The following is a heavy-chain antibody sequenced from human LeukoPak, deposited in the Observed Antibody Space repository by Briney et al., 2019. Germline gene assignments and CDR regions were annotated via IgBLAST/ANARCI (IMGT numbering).Heavy chain of an antibody. CDR1: GGSISSYY. CDR2: IYYSGST. V-gene: IGHV4-59*01. D-gene: IGHD5-12*01. Sequence: SETLSLTCTVPGGSISSYYWSWIRQPPGKGLEWIGYIYYSGSTNYNPSLKSRVTISVDTSKNQFSLKLSSVTAADTAVYYCARGKWHYYFDYWGQGTLVTVSS. CDR3: ARGKWHYYFDY. J-gene: IGHJ4*02.